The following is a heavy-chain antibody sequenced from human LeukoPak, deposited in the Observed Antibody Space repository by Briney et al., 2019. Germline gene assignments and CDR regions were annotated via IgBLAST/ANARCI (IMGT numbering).Heavy chain of an antibody. V-gene: IGHV4-30-4*01. D-gene: IGHD5-18*01. J-gene: IGHJ6*02. CDR2: IYYSGST. CDR1: GGSISSGDYY. Sequence: ETSETLSLTCTVSGGSISSGDYYWSWIRQPPGKGLEWIGYIYYSGSTYYNPSLKSRVTISVDTSKNQFSLKLSSVTAADTAVYYCASVDSSYCYGMDVWGQGTTVTVSS. CDR3: ASVDSSYCYGMDV.